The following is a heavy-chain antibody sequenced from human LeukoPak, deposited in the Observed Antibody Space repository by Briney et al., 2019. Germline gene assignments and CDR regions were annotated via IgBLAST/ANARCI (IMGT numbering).Heavy chain of an antibody. J-gene: IGHJ6*03. Sequence: SETLSLTCTVSGGSISSGGYYWSWIRQHPGKGLEWIGYIYYSGSTNYNPSLKSRVTISVDTSKNQFSLKLSSVTAADTAVYYCARVDYYYYYMDVWGKGTTVTVSS. CDR3: ARVDYYYYYMDV. CDR1: GGSISSGGYY. CDR2: IYYSGST. V-gene: IGHV4-61*08.